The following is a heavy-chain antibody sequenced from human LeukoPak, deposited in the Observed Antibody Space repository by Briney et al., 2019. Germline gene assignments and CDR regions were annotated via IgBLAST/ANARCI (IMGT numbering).Heavy chain of an antibody. Sequence: ASVKVSCKASGYTFTSYGISWVRQAPGQGLEWMGWISAYNGNTNYAQKLQGRVTMTTDTSTSTAYMELRSLRSDDTAVYYCASVKGRTGCSSTSCYLGAFDIWGQGTMVTVSS. CDR1: GYTFTSYG. V-gene: IGHV1-18*01. CDR3: ASVKGRTGCSSTSCYLGAFDI. J-gene: IGHJ3*02. D-gene: IGHD2-2*01. CDR2: ISAYNGNT.